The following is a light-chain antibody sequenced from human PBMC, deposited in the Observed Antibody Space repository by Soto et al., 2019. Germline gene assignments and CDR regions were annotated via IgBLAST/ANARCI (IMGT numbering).Light chain of an antibody. V-gene: IGKV1-39*01. Sequence: DIQMTQSPSSLSASVGVRVTITCRASQSISNYLNWYQQKPGKAPNFLIYAASNLQSGVPSRFSGSGSGTDFTLTISSLQPEDFATYYCQQSYRAPLTFGGGTKVEIK. CDR3: QQSYRAPLT. CDR2: AAS. CDR1: QSISNY. J-gene: IGKJ4*01.